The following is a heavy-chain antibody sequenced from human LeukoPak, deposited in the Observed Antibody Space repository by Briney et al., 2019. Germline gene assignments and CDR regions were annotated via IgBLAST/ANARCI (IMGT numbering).Heavy chain of an antibody. D-gene: IGHD3-16*01. CDR3: ARHLGYNWFDP. CDR2: IYYSGST. J-gene: IGHJ5*02. Sequence: SETLSLTCTVSGGSISSHYWSWIRQPPGKGLEWIGYIYYSGSTNYNPSLKSRVTISVDTSKNQFSLKLSSVTAADTAVYYCARHLGYNWFDPWGQGTLVTVSS. V-gene: IGHV4-59*08. CDR1: GGSISSHY.